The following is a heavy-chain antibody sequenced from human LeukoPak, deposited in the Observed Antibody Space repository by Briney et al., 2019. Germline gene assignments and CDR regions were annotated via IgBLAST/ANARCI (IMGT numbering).Heavy chain of an antibody. CDR2: IYYSGST. V-gene: IGHV4-59*01. CDR1: GGSISSYY. J-gene: IGHJ4*02. Sequence: SETLSLTCTVSGGSISSYYWSWIRQPPGKGLEWIGYIYYSGSTNYNPSLKSRVTISVDTSKNQFSLKLSSVTAADTAVYYCARDRAGGPFDYWGQGTLVTVSS. D-gene: IGHD3-10*01. CDR3: ARDRAGGPFDY.